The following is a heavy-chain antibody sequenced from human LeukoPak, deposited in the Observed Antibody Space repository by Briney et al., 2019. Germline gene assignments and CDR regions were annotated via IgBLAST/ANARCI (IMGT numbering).Heavy chain of an antibody. CDR1: GGTFSSYA. D-gene: IGHD6-6*01. Sequence: ASVKVSCKASGGTFSSYAISWVRQAPGQGLEWMGGIIPIFGTANYAQKFQGRVTITADKSTSTAYMELSSLRSEDTAVYYCARSPTARSYYYYYYYMDVWGKGTTVTVSS. J-gene: IGHJ6*03. CDR2: IIPIFGTA. V-gene: IGHV1-69*06. CDR3: ARSPTARSYYYYYYYMDV.